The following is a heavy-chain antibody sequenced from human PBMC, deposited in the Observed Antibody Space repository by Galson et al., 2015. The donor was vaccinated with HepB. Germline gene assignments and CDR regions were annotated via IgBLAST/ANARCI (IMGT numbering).Heavy chain of an antibody. D-gene: IGHD3-22*01. V-gene: IGHV1-18*04. CDR2: ISAYNGNT. CDR3: ARGYDSSGYYSDY. CDR1: GYTFTSYG. J-gene: IGHJ4*02. Sequence: SVKVSCKASGYTFTSYGISWVRQAPGQGLEWMGWISAYNGNTNYAQKLQGRVTMTRNTSISTAYMELSSLRSEDTAVYYCARGYDSSGYYSDYWGQGTLVTVSS.